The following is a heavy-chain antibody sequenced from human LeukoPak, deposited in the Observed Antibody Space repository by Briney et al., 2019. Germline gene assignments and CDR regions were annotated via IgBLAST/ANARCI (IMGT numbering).Heavy chain of an antibody. D-gene: IGHD5-18*01. Sequence: GGSLRLSCAASGFTFSGSAMHWVRQASGKGLEWVGRIRSKPNSYATAYAASVKGRFTISRDDSKNTAYLQMNSLKTEDTAVYYCTTREDTAMVAFDYWGQGTLVTVSS. CDR2: IRSKPNSYAT. CDR1: GFTFSGSA. CDR3: TTREDTAMVAFDY. J-gene: IGHJ4*02. V-gene: IGHV3-73*01.